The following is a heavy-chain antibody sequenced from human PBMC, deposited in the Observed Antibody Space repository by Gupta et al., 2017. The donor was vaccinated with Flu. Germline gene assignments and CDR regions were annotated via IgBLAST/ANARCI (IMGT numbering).Heavy chain of an antibody. CDR3: ARRVAARPVLGAFRF. V-gene: IGHV2-5*01. CDR1: SGVG. J-gene: IGHJ3*01. CDR2: IYWNDDE. Sequence: SGVGVGWIRQPPGKALEWLALIYWNDDESYRPARECRLSITKDTAKNQEVITLTKMQPVGTATYYCARRVAARPVLGAFRFRGQGTMVT. D-gene: IGHD6-6*01.